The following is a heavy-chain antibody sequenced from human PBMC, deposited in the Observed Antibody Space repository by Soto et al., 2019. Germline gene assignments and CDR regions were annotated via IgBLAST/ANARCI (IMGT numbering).Heavy chain of an antibody. J-gene: IGHJ3*02. V-gene: IGHV3-23*01. CDR3: AKDPATLWGVVISFGITPEDAFDI. CDR1: GFPFSSYA. D-gene: IGHD3-3*01. CDR2: ISGSGGST. Sequence: PGGSLRLSCAASGFPFSSYAMSWVRQAPGKGLEWVSAISGSGGSTYYADSVKGRFTISRDNSKNTLYLQMNSLRAEDTAVYYCAKDPATLWGVVISFGITPEDAFDIWGQGTMVTVSS.